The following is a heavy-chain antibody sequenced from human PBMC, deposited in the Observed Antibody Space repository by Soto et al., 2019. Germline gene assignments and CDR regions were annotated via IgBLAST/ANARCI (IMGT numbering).Heavy chain of an antibody. Sequence: SETLSLTCTVSGGSISSGGYYWSWIRQHPGKVLERIGYIYYSGSTYYNPSLKSRVTISVDTSKNQFSLKLSSVTAADTAVYYCSRNVVPAAIGYNWFDPWGQGTLVTVSS. CDR2: IYYSGST. CDR1: GGSISSGGYY. V-gene: IGHV4-31*03. J-gene: IGHJ5*02. D-gene: IGHD2-2*01. CDR3: SRNVVPAAIGYNWFDP.